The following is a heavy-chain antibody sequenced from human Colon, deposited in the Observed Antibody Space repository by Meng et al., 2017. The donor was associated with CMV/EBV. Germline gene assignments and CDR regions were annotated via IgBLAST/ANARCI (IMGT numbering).Heavy chain of an antibody. CDR1: GYTFTSYY. V-gene: IGHV1-69*13. Sequence: SVKVSCKASGYTFTSYYMHWVRQAPGQGLEWMGGILPIFGSAKYAQKFQDRVSITADESTNTAYMEMSSLRSDDTAVYYCARQYTTYDFWSGLNWFDPWGQGTLVTVSS. J-gene: IGHJ5*02. D-gene: IGHD3-3*01. CDR2: ILPIFGSA. CDR3: ARQYTTYDFWSGLNWFDP.